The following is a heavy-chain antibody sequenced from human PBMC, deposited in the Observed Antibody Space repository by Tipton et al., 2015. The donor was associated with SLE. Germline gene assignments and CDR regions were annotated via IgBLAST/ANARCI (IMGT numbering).Heavy chain of an antibody. Sequence: SLRLSCAASGLTFSTYWMSWLRQAPGKGLEWLANIKQDGSEKYSVDSVKGRFTISRDNAKSSVFLQMNNLRAEDTAVYFCARDGNTVLGDGGFDIWCQGTMVTVSS. CDR1: GLTFSTYW. CDR3: ARDGNTVLGDGGFDI. CDR2: IKQDGSEK. J-gene: IGHJ3*02. V-gene: IGHV3-7*01. D-gene: IGHD4-23*01.